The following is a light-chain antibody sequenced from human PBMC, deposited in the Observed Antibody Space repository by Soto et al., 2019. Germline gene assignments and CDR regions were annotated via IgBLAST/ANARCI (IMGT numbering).Light chain of an antibody. Sequence: EIVLTQSLATLSLSPGERATLSCRASQSVSSYLAWYQQKPGQAPRLLIYDASNRATGIPARFSGSGSGTDFTLTISSLEPEDFAVYYCQQRSNWPRGTFGQGTKVEIK. CDR2: DAS. V-gene: IGKV3-11*01. J-gene: IGKJ1*01. CDR1: QSVSSY. CDR3: QQRSNWPRGT.